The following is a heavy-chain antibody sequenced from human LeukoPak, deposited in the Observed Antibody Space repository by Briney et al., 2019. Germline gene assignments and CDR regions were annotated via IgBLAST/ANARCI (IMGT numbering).Heavy chain of an antibody. V-gene: IGHV3-53*01. CDR3: ARVVAAVGAFDI. CDR2: IYSGGST. J-gene: IGHJ3*02. D-gene: IGHD6-13*01. CDR1: GFTVSSNY. Sequence: GSLILSCAASGFTVSSNYMSWVRQAPGKGLEWVSVIYSGGSTYYADSVKGRFTISRDNSKNTLYLQMNSLRAEDTAVYYCARVVAAVGAFDIWGQGTMVTVSS.